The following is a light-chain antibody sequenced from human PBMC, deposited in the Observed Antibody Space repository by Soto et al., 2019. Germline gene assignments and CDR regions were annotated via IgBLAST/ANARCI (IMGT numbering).Light chain of an antibody. CDR3: MIWHSSTWV. V-gene: IGLV5-45*03. Sequence: QAVVTQPSSLSASPGASASLTCTLRSGLNVGTYNIYWYQRKPGSPPQYLLRYKSDSDKQQGSGVPSRFTGSKDASANAGILLISGLQSEDEADYYCMIWHSSTWVFGGGTQLTVL. CDR1: SGLNVGTYN. J-gene: IGLJ7*01. CDR2: YKSDSDK.